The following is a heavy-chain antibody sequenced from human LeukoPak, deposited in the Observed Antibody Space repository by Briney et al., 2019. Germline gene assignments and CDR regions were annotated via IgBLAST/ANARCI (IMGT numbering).Heavy chain of an antibody. CDR1: GFTFNSYG. J-gene: IGHJ4*02. V-gene: IGHV3-30*02. Sequence: PGGSLRLSCAASGFTFNSYGMHWVRQAPGKGLDWVAFIRYDGSNRYYADSVKGRFTISGDNSKNTLYLQMNSLRAEDTAVYYCAKVGSQWDYSNYFDYWGQGTLVTVSS. CDR3: AKVGSQWDYSNYFDY. D-gene: IGHD4-11*01. CDR2: IRYDGSNR.